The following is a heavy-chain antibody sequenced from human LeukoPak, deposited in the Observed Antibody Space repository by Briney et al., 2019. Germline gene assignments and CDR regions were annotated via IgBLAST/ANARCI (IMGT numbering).Heavy chain of an antibody. CDR2: IYPGDSDT. J-gene: IGHJ4*02. D-gene: IGHD4-17*01. V-gene: IGHV5-51*01. CDR3: ARPMGTYGDYDY. CDR1: GYSFTNYW. Sequence: GESLKISCKGSGYSFTNYWIGWVRQMPGKGLEWMGIIYPGDSDTRYSPSFQGQVTISVDKSVSTTYLQWSSLKASDSAVYYCARPMGTYGDYDYWGQGTLVTVSS.